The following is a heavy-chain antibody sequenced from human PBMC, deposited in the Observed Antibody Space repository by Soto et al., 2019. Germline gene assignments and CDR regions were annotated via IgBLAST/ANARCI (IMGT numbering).Heavy chain of an antibody. Sequence: QVQLQESGPGLVKPSQTLSLTCTVSGDSISSGGYYWSWIRQHPGKGLEWIGCSYYSGSTYYNPSLKSRVTISVDTSKNQFSLKLSSVTAADTAVDCCARDPGVGWFDPCGQGTLVTVSS. CDR1: GDSISSGGYY. CDR2: SYYSGST. J-gene: IGHJ5*02. CDR3: ARDPGVGWFDP. V-gene: IGHV4-31*03. D-gene: IGHD1-26*01.